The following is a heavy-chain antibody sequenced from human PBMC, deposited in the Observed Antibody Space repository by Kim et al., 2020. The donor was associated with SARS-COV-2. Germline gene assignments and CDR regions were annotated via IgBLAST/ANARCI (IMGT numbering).Heavy chain of an antibody. CDR3: AKDLGYCSSTSCYVYDY. D-gene: IGHD2-2*01. J-gene: IGHJ4*02. Sequence: KGRFTISRDNSKNTLYLQMNSLRAEDTAVYYCAKDLGYCSSTSCYVYDYWGQGTLVTVSS. V-gene: IGHV3-23*01.